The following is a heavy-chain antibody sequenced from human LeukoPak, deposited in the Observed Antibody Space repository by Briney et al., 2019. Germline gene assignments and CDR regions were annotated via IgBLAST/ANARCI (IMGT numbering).Heavy chain of an antibody. CDR2: ILHSGST. CDR1: GYSISSGYY. D-gene: IGHD2-8*02. CDR3: ARDRPYTGLYYYYYRDV. V-gene: IGHV4-38-2*02. Sequence: SSETLSLTCTVSGYSISSGYYWGWFRPPPGRGRGGIGIILHSGSTYYDPSLKSRVTISVDTSKSQFSLKLSSVTAADTAVYYCARDRPYTGLYYYYYRDVWGKGTTVTVSS. J-gene: IGHJ6*03.